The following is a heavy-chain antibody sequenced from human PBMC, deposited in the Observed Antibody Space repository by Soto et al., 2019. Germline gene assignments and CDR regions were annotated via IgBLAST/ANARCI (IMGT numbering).Heavy chain of an antibody. CDR3: ARALEWNRAGFSYYYYGMDV. V-gene: IGHV1-69*02. Sequence: QVQLVQSGAEVKKPGSSVKVSCKASGGTFSSYTISWVRQAPGQGLEWMGRIIPILGIANYAQKFQGRVTITADKSTSTAYMELSSLRSEDTAVYYCARALEWNRAGFSYYYYGMDVWGQGTTVTVSS. CDR1: GGTFSSYT. D-gene: IGHD6-19*01. J-gene: IGHJ6*02. CDR2: IIPILGIA.